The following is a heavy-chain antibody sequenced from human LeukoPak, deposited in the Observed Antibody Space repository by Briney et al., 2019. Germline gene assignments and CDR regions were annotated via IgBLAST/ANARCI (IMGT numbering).Heavy chain of an antibody. CDR3: AGQPMITFGRFDP. CDR2: IYYSGST. Sequence: SETLSLTCTVSGGSISIHYWSWLRQPPGKGLECIGYIYYSGSTNYNPSLKSRVTISVDTSKNQYSLKLSSVAAADTAVYYCAGQPMITFGRFDPWGQGTLVTVSS. J-gene: IGHJ5*02. CDR1: GGSISIHY. D-gene: IGHD3-16*01. V-gene: IGHV4-59*11.